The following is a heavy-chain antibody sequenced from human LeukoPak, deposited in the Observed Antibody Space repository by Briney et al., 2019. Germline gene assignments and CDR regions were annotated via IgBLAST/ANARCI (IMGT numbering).Heavy chain of an antibody. J-gene: IGHJ4*02. V-gene: IGHV4-34*01. CDR1: GGSFSGYY. CDR2: INHSGST. D-gene: IGHD2-21*02. CDR3: ARARIVVVTAIDY. Sequence: SETLSLTCAVYGGSFSGYYWSWIRQPLGKGLEWIGEINHSGSTNYNPSLKSRVTISVDTSKNQFSLKLSSVTAADTAVYYCARARIVVVTAIDYWGQGTLVTVSS.